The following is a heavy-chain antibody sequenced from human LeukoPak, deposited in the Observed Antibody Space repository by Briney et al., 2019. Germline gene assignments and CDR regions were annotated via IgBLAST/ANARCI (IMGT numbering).Heavy chain of an antibody. D-gene: IGHD6-19*01. Sequence: ASVKVSCTASGYTFTSYDMNWVRQATGQGLEWMGWMNPNSGNTGYAQKFQGRVTMTRNTSISTAYMELSSLRSEDTAVYYCARRSSGWSGVDYWGQGTLVTVSS. J-gene: IGHJ4*02. V-gene: IGHV1-8*01. CDR2: MNPNSGNT. CDR3: ARRSSGWSGVDY. CDR1: GYTFTSYD.